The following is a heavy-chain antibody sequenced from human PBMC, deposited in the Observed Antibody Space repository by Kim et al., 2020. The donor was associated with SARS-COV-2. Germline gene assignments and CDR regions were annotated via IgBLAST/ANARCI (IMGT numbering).Heavy chain of an antibody. J-gene: IGHJ4*02. CDR3: ARDQARILFY. CDR2: ST. Sequence: STSYEKKFQGRVTMTRDTSTSTVYMELSSLRSEDTAVYYCARDQARILFYWGQGTLVTVSS. V-gene: IGHV1-46*01.